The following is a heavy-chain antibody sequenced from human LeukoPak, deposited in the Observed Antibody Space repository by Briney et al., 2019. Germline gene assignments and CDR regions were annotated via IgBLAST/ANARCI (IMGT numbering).Heavy chain of an antibody. J-gene: IGHJ4*02. V-gene: IGHV1-69*04. Sequence: SVKVSCKAPGGTFSSHPLNWVRQAPGQGLGWMGRIIPILGVENYAQNFQGRATITADKSTSTFYMELSSLRFEDTALYYCARDREMATGGFDYWGQGTLVTVSS. CDR2: IIPILGVE. D-gene: IGHD5-24*01. CDR1: GGTFSSHP. CDR3: ARDREMATGGFDY.